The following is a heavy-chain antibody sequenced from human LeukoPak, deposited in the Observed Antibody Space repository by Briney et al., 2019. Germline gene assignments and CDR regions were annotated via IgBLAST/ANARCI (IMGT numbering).Heavy chain of an antibody. J-gene: IGHJ6*03. CDR1: GFSFSFYG. CDR3: AKNDYGTDSDFYYMDF. D-gene: IGHD3/OR15-3a*01. CDR2: IRYDSRII. V-gene: IGHV3-30*02. Sequence: GGSLRLSCTTSGFSFSFYGIHWVRQAPGKGLAWVAFIRYDSRIIHYADSVKGRFTISRDNSKNTVFLQTNSLKIEDTAVYYCAKNDYGTDSDFYYMDFWGKGTKVTVSS.